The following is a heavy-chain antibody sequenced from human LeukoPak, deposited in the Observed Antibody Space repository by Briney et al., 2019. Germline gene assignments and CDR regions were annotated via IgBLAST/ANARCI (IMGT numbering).Heavy chain of an antibody. CDR1: GYTFTSYY. CDR3: ARDDSSSGYSYGYRLDY. D-gene: IGHD5-18*01. CDR2: INPSGGST. V-gene: IGHV1-46*01. J-gene: IGHJ4*02. Sequence: GASVKVSCRASGYTFTSYYMHWVRQAPGQGLEWMGIINPSGGSTSYAQKFQGRVTMTRDTSTSTVYMELSSLRSEDTAVYYCARDDSSSGYSYGYRLDYWGQGTLVTVSP.